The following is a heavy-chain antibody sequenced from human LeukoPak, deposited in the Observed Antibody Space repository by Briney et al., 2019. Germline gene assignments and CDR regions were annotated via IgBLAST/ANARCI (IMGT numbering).Heavy chain of an antibody. CDR3: ARPNSYYVGNNAFDI. Sequence: PSETLSITCTVSGGSMTNYYWTWIRQPPGKGLEWIGYIYYSGSTHYNPSLKSRVTISVDTSKSQFSLKLSSVTAADTAVYYCARPNSYYVGNNAFDIWGQGTMVTVSS. D-gene: IGHD4-11*01. CDR1: GGSMTNYY. J-gene: IGHJ3*02. V-gene: IGHV4-59*01. CDR2: IYYSGST.